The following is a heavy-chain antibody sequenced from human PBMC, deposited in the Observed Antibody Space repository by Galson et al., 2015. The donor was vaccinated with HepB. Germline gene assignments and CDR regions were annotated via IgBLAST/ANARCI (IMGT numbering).Heavy chain of an antibody. CDR3: ASDIVGATRFPDAFDI. V-gene: IGHV1-3*01. D-gene: IGHD1-26*01. Sequence: SVKVSCKASGYTFTSYAMHWVRQAPGQRLEWMGWINAGNGNTKYSQKFQGRVTITRDTSASTAYMELSSLRSEDTAVYYCASDIVGATRFPDAFDIWGQGTMVTVSS. J-gene: IGHJ3*02. CDR2: INAGNGNT. CDR1: GYTFTSYA.